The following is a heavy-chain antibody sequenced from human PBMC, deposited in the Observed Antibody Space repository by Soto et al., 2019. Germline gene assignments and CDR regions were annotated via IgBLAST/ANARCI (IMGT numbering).Heavy chain of an antibody. CDR1: GGSISSGGYS. CDR3: ARGYGSGSFYYYYGMDV. J-gene: IGHJ6*02. V-gene: IGHV4-30-2*01. D-gene: IGHD3-10*01. CDR2: IYHSGST. Sequence: PSETLSLTCAVSGGSISSGGYSWSWIRQPQGKGLEWIGYIYHSGSTYYNPSLKSRVTISVDRSKNQFSLKLSSVTAADTAVYYCARGYGSGSFYYYYGMDVWGQGTTVTVSS.